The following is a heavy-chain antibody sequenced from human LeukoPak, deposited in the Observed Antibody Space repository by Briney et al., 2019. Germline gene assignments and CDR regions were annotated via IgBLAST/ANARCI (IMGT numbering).Heavy chain of an antibody. CDR3: TRYNNDHFDY. J-gene: IGHJ4*02. CDR1: GFTFGGYG. V-gene: IGHV3-33*01. Sequence: GGPLRLSCAGSGFTFGGYGMHWFRQTPGKGLEWVAVIAYDGSRAFYADSVEGRFTISRDNSKNTMSVQMDDLRAEDTAVYYCTRYNNDHFDYWGQGTLVTVSS. D-gene: IGHD1-14*01. CDR2: IAYDGSRA.